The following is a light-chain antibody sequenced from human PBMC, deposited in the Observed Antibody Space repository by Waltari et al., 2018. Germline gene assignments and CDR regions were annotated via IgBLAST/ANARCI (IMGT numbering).Light chain of an antibody. V-gene: IGLV2-11*01. Sequence: QPALTQPRSVSGSPGQSVTISCTGTSSDVGGYNYVSWYQHHPGKAPKLIIYGSTKRPSGFPDRSSGSRSGNTASLTISGLQAEDEADYYCYSYAGSYTVVFGGGTKVTVL. CDR2: GST. J-gene: IGLJ2*01. CDR1: SSDVGGYNY. CDR3: YSYAGSYTVV.